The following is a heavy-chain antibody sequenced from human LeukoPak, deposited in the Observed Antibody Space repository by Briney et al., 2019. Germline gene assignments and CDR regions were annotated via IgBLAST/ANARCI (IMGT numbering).Heavy chain of an antibody. J-gene: IGHJ6*02. CDR1: GFTFSSYE. Sequence: GGSLRLSCAASGFTFSSYEMNWVRQAPGKGLEWVSYISSSGSTIYYADSVKGRFTISRDNAKNSLYLQMNSLRAEDTAVYYCARVDYYDCSGYYYTRLDYYYYGMDVWGQGTTVTVSS. D-gene: IGHD3-22*01. V-gene: IGHV3-48*03. CDR3: ARVDYYDCSGYYYTRLDYYYYGMDV. CDR2: ISSSGSTI.